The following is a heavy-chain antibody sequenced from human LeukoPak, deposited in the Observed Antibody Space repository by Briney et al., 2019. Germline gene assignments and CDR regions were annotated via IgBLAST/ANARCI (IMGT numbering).Heavy chain of an antibody. Sequence: GGSLRLSCAASGFTVSGNYMSWVRQAPGKGLEWVSVIDRGGSTYYADSVKGRFTISRDNSKNTLCLHMNSLRAEDTAVYYCARKAYCGGDCLDYWGQGTLVTVSS. CDR1: GFTVSGNY. J-gene: IGHJ4*02. CDR3: ARKAYCGGDCLDY. CDR2: IDRGGST. V-gene: IGHV3-66*01. D-gene: IGHD2-21*01.